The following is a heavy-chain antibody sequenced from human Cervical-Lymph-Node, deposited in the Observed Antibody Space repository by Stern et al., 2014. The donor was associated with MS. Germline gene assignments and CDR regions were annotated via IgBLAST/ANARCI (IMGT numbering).Heavy chain of an antibody. J-gene: IGHJ6*02. Sequence: QVQLVQSGAEVKKPGSSVKVSCKASGGTFSSYAISWVRQAPGQGLEWMGGIIPIFGTANYAQKFQGRVTITADESSSTAYMELSSLRSEDTAVYYCARDIVVVPASTQHGSYYYGMDVWGQGTTVTVSS. CDR3: ARDIVVVPASTQHGSYYYGMDV. V-gene: IGHV1-69*01. CDR1: GGTFSSYA. D-gene: IGHD2-2*01. CDR2: IIPIFGTA.